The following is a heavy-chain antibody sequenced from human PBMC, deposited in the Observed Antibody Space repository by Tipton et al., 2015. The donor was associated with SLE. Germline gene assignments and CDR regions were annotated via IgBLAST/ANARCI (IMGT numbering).Heavy chain of an antibody. CDR1: GFTFSSYG. J-gene: IGHJ4*02. V-gene: IGHV3-30*18. D-gene: IGHD1-1*01. CDR2: ISYDGSNK. CDR3: AKATVTVADSFDY. Sequence: SLRLSCAASGFTFSSYGMHWVRQAPGKGLEWVAVISYDGSNKYYADSVKGRFTISRDNSKNTLYLQMNSLRAEDTAAYYCAKATVTVADSFDYWGQGTLVTVSS.